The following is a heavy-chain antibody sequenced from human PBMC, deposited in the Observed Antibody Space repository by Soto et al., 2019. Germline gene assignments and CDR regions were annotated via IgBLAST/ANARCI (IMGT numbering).Heavy chain of an antibody. V-gene: IGHV3-53*01. CDR2: IYSGGST. D-gene: IGHD4-17*01. CDR1: GFTVSSNY. J-gene: IGHJ4*02. CDR3: ARDYGSTFDY. Sequence: EVQLVESGGGLIQPGGSLRLSCAASGFTVSSNYMSWVRQAPGKGLEWVSVIYSGGSTYYADSVKGRFTISRDNSKNTLYIQMITLTAEDTAVYYCARDYGSTFDYWGQGTLVTVSS.